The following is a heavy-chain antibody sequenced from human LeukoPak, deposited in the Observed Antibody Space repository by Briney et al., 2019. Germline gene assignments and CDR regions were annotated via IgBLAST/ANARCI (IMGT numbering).Heavy chain of an antibody. D-gene: IGHD4-17*01. CDR2: ITSSGST. Sequence: GSLRLSFAASGFTFNNCAMNWVRQAPGKGLEWVSVITSSGSTYYADSVKGRFTISRDNSKNTLYLQMNSLRAEDTAIYYCAKDLYGDYDFDCWGRGTLVTVSS. J-gene: IGHJ4*02. CDR1: GFTFNNCA. CDR3: AKDLYGDYDFDC. V-gene: IGHV3-23*01.